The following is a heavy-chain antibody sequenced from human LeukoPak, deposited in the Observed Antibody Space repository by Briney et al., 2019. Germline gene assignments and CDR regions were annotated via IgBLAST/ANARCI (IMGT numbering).Heavy chain of an antibody. V-gene: IGHV3-23*01. CDR2: ISGSGGST. D-gene: IGHD5/OR15-5a*01. Sequence: GGSLRLSCAASGFTFGNYGMSWVRQAPGKGLEWVSAISGSGGSTYYADSVKGRFTIYRDNSKNTLYLQMNSLRAEDTAVYYCAKDQGLPGYYYYMGVWGKGTTVTVSS. CDR1: GFTFGNYG. CDR3: AKDQGLPGYYYYMGV. J-gene: IGHJ6*03.